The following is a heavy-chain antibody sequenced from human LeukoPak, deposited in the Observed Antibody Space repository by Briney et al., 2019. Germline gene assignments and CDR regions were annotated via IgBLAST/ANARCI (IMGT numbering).Heavy chain of an antibody. V-gene: IGHV3-23*01. D-gene: IGHD1-14*01. CDR1: GFTFSSYA. CDR3: AKIGTVFPWGFFDY. Sequence: GGSLRLTCAASGFTFSSYAMGWVRQAPGKGLERVSLISGSGSTYYAGSMEGRFTISRDNSKNTLYLQVNSLRAEDTAMYYCAKIGTVFPWGFFDYWGQGALVTVSS. J-gene: IGHJ4*02. CDR2: ISGSGST.